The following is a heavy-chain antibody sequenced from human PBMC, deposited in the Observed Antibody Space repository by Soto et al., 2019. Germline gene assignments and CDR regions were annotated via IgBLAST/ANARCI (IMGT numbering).Heavy chain of an antibody. D-gene: IGHD2-15*01. Sequence: QVQLVQSGAEVKKPGASVKVSCKASGYTFTSYAMHWVRQAPGQRLKWMGWINAGNGNTKYSQKFQGRVTITRDTSASTAYMELSSLRSEDTAVYYCARASCSGGSCYRGGAFDIWGQGTMVTVSS. V-gene: IGHV1-3*01. CDR1: GYTFTSYA. J-gene: IGHJ3*02. CDR2: INAGNGNT. CDR3: ARASCSGGSCYRGGAFDI.